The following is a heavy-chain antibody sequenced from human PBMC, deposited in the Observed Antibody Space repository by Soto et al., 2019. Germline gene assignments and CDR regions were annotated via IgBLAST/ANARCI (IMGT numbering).Heavy chain of an antibody. D-gene: IGHD6-13*01. CDR1: GVSITNNY. J-gene: IGHJ4*02. Sequence: SETLSLTCTVSGVSITNNYWTWIRQPPGKGLEWIGYVYNIGNTNYNPSLKSRVTISEDTSKSQFSLKVNSMTAADTAVYYCARYRREAAAGYTLDYWGQEILVTVSS. CDR2: VYNIGNT. CDR3: ARYRREAAAGYTLDY. V-gene: IGHV4-59*13.